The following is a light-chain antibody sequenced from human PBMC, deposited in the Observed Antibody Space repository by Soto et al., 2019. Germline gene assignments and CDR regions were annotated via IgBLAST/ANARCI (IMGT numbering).Light chain of an antibody. V-gene: IGKV2-30*01. Sequence: DVVMTQSPLSLPVPLGQPASISCRSSQGLVLSDGNTYLSWFHQRPGQSPRRLIYTISDRASGVPDRFGGSVSGTDFTLKISWLEAEDVGVYYCMQSAHLPLTFGPGTKVE. CDR2: TIS. CDR3: MQSAHLPLT. J-gene: IGKJ1*01. CDR1: QGLVLSDGNTY.